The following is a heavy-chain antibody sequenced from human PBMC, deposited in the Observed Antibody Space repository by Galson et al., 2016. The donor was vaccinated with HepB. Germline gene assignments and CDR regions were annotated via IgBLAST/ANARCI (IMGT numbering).Heavy chain of an antibody. D-gene: IGHD5-18*01. CDR1: GFTFSSYG. J-gene: IGHJ6*02. CDR3: ARPHVAMVTGYYYGMHV. CDR2: IWYDGSNK. Sequence: SLRLSCAAFGFTFSSYGMHWVRQAPGKGLEWVAFIWYDGSNKYYADSVKGRFTISRDTSKNTLNLQMNSLRAEDTAVYYCARPHVAMVTGYYYGMHVWSQGTTVIVSS. V-gene: IGHV3-33*01.